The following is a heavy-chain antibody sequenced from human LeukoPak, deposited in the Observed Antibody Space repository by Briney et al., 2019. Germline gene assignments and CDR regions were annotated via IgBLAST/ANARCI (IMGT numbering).Heavy chain of an antibody. CDR2: ISSSSSYI. Sequence: PGGSLRLSCAASGFTFSSYSMNWVRQAPGKGLEWVSSISSSSSYIYYADSVKGRFTISRDNAKNSLYLQMNSLRAEDTAVYYCARDRGASIFVVVPAAPDYWGQGTLVTVSS. D-gene: IGHD2-2*01. V-gene: IGHV3-21*01. CDR3: ARDRGASIFVVVPAAPDY. CDR1: GFTFSSYS. J-gene: IGHJ4*02.